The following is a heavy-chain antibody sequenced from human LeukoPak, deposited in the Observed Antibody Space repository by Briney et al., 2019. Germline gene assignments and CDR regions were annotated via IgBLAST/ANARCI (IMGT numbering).Heavy chain of an antibody. J-gene: IGHJ3*02. CDR1: GYTFSIYF. CDR2: INPSDGST. Sequence: ASVKVSCKASGYTFSIYFLHWVRQAPGQGLEWMGIINPSDGSTLYAQRFQGRVTMTRDTSTGTGYMQLSSLTSEDTAVYYCARGYEMARGVIGSHAVDMWGQGTLVTVSS. D-gene: IGHD3-10*01. CDR3: ARGYEMARGVIGSHAVDM. V-gene: IGHV1-46*01.